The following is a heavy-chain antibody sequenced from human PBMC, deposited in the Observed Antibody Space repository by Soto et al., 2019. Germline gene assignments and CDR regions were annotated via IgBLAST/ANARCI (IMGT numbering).Heavy chain of an antibody. CDR3: ANVGSNTAMVPYYFDY. J-gene: IGHJ4*02. CDR1: GFTFSSYA. CDR2: ISGSGGST. V-gene: IGHV3-23*01. D-gene: IGHD5-18*01. Sequence: GGSLRLSCAASGFTFSSYAMSWVRQAPGKGLEWVSAISGSGGSTYYADPVKGRFTISRDNSKNTLYLQMNSLRAEDTAVYYCANVGSNTAMVPYYFDYWGQGTLVTVSS.